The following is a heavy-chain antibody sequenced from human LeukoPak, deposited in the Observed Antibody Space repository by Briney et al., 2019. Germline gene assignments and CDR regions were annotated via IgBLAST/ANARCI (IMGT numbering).Heavy chain of an antibody. J-gene: IGHJ5*02. CDR2: IYTSGST. CDR3: ARTLRETVGIWFDP. V-gene: IGHV4-4*07. CDR1: GGSISSYY. Sequence: PSETLSLTCTVSGGSISSYYWSWIRQPAGKGLEWIGRIYTSGSTNYNPSLKSRVTMSVDTSKNQFSLKLSSVTAADTAVYYCARTLRETVGIWFDPWGQGTLVTVSS. D-gene: IGHD1-14*01.